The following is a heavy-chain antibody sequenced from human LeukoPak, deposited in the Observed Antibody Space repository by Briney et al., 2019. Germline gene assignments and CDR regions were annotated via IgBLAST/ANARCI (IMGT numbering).Heavy chain of an antibody. CDR1: GYTFTDYH. J-gene: IGHJ4*02. Sequence: GASVKVSCKTSGYTFTDYHLHWVRQAPGQGLGWMGWINPNSGGTNYAQKIQGRVTMTRDTSINTAYMELSGLRSDDTAVYFCARDIRPRVESFDYWGQGTLVAVSS. V-gene: IGHV1-2*02. CDR3: ARDIRPRVESFDY. D-gene: IGHD3-3*01. CDR2: INPNSGGT.